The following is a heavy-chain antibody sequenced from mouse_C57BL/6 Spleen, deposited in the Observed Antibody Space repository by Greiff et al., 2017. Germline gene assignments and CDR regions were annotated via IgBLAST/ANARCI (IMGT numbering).Heavy chain of an antibody. D-gene: IGHD2-5*01. Sequence: VKLQQPGAELVKPGASVKMSCKASGYTFTSYWITWVKQRPGQGLEWIGMIHPNSGSTNYNEKFKSKATLTVDKSSSTAYMQLSSLTSEDSAVYYCARTLYSNLFYAMDYWGQGTSVTVSS. V-gene: IGHV1-64*01. J-gene: IGHJ4*01. CDR3: ARTLYSNLFYAMDY. CDR2: IHPNSGST. CDR1: GYTFTSYW.